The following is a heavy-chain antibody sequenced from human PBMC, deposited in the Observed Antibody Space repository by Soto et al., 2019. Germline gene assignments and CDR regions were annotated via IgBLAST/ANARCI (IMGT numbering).Heavy chain of an antibody. J-gene: IGHJ5*02. V-gene: IGHV3-48*01. CDR3: ARDGGGGYCSSTSCRMYNWFDP. CDR1: GFTFSSYS. D-gene: IGHD2-2*01. CDR2: ISSSSSTI. Sequence: EVQLVESGGGLVQPGGSLRLSCAASGFTFSSYSMNWVRQAPGKGLEWVSYISSSSSTIYYADSVKGRLTISRDNAKNSLYLQMNSLRAEDTAVYYCARDGGGGYCSSTSCRMYNWFDPWGQGTLVTVSS.